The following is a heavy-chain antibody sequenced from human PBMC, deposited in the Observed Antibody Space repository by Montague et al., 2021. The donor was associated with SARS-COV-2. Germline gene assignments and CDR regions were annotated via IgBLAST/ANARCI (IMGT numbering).Heavy chain of an antibody. Sequence: SLRLSLSASGFTFSSYSMNWVRQAPGKGLEWVSYISSSSSTIYYADSVKGRFTISRDNAKNSLYLQMNSLRAEDTAVYYCARDLRWGYYDILTGYYRPLDYWGQGTLVTVSS. D-gene: IGHD3-9*01. J-gene: IGHJ4*02. CDR3: ARDLRWGYYDILTGYYRPLDY. CDR1: GFTFSSYS. V-gene: IGHV3-48*04. CDR2: ISSSSSTI.